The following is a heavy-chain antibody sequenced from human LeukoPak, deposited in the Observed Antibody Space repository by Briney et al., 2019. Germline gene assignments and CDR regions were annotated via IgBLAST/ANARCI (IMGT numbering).Heavy chain of an antibody. Sequence: GGSLRLSCAASGFTFSSYWVSWVRQAPGKGLEWVANIKQDGSEKYYVDSVKGRFTISRDNAKNSLYLQMNSLRAEDTAVYYCARAPTVLVGYCSSSSCQADYWGQGTLVTVSS. J-gene: IGHJ4*02. CDR2: IKQDGSEK. V-gene: IGHV3-7*01. D-gene: IGHD2-2*01. CDR1: GFTFSSYW. CDR3: ARAPTVLVGYCSSSSCQADY.